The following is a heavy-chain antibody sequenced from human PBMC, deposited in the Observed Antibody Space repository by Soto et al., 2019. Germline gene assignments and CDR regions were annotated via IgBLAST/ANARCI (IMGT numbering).Heavy chain of an antibody. CDR1: GFSFSSHA. CDR3: AKDGPGKTYFDY. V-gene: IGHV3-23*01. CDR2: VGGSGDTT. Sequence: PGGSLRLSCGASGFSFSSHAMSWVRQAPGKGLEWVSAVGGSGDTTSYADSVQGRFTISRDNSKNTLDLQMNSLRAEDTAIYYCAKDGPGKTYFDYWGQGTLVTVSS. J-gene: IGHJ4*02. D-gene: IGHD6-13*01.